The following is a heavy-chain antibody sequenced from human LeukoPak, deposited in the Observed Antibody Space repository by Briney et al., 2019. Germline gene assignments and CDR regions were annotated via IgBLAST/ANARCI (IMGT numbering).Heavy chain of an antibody. CDR3: ASRGVVTGAFDI. CDR1: AFTFSNYW. D-gene: IGHD2-15*01. Sequence: GGSLRLSCAASAFTFSNYWMNWVRQAPAQGLVWVSRINSDGSSTTYADSVKGRFTVSRDNAKNTLYLQMNSLRAEDTAVYYCASRGVVTGAFDIWGQGTMVTVSS. V-gene: IGHV3-74*01. CDR2: INSDGSST. J-gene: IGHJ3*02.